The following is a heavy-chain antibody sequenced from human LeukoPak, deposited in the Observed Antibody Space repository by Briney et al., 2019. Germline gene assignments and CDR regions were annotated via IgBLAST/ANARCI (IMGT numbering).Heavy chain of an antibody. CDR2: IIPIFGTA. CDR3: ARDQSYDYVWGSWYADY. Sequence: ASVKVSCKASGGTFSSYAISWVRQAPGQGLEWMGGIIPIFGTANYAQKFQGRVTITADKSTSTAYMELRSLRSDDTAVYYCARDQSYDYVWGSWYADYWGQGTLVTVSS. CDR1: GGTFSSYA. J-gene: IGHJ4*02. V-gene: IGHV1-69*06. D-gene: IGHD3-16*01.